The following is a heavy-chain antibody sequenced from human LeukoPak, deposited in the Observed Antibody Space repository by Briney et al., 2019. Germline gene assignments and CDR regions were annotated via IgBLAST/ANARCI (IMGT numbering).Heavy chain of an antibody. CDR2: INPNSGGT. V-gene: IGHV1-2*02. CDR3: ARQKFVSGRYYGPGWFDP. CDR1: GYTFTGYY. J-gene: IGHJ5*02. D-gene: IGHD1-26*01. Sequence: ASVKVSCKASGYTFTGYYMHWVRQAPGHGLEWMGWINPNSGGTSYAQKFQGRVTMTRDTSISTAYMELGRLRSDDTAVYYCARQKFVSGRYYGPGWFDPWGQGTLVTASS.